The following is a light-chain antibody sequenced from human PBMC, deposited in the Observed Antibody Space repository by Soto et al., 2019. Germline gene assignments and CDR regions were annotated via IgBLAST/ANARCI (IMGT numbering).Light chain of an antibody. J-gene: IGKJ4*01. Sequence: EVVLTQSPAILSLSPGERATLSCRASQSIGSTLAWYQHRSGQAPRLLIYDASSRATGIPGRISGSGSGTDFTLTISSLEVEVFAVYYCQHRGNWPAFGGGTKVEIK. CDR1: QSIGST. CDR3: QHRGNWPA. V-gene: IGKV3-11*01. CDR2: DAS.